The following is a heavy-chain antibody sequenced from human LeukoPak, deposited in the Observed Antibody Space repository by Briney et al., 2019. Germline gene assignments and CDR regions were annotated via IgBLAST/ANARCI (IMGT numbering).Heavy chain of an antibody. J-gene: IGHJ3*02. V-gene: IGHV1-8*01. Sequence: VASVKVSCKAAGYTSTRPDINWVRQATGKGLEWLGWMNPSDQTGYAQNFQGRLTFTRDISRNTAYMELSSLTPDDTAVYFCARYTIANGFDMWGQGTMVTVSS. CDR3: ARYTIANGFDM. D-gene: IGHD2-21*01. CDR1: GYTSTRPD. CDR2: MNPSDQT.